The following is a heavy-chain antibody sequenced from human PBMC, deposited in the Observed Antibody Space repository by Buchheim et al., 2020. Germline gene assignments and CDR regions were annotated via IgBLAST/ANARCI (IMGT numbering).Heavy chain of an antibody. CDR1: GGSINSGGYY. Sequence: QVQLQESGPGLVKPSQTLSLTCTVSGGSINSGGYYWSWIRQHPGKGLEWIGYIYYSGSTNYNPSLKSRVTISVDMSKNQVSLKLTSVTAADTAVYFCARAGFYYDSTGYYYFDKWGQGTL. CDR3: ARAGFYYDSTGYYYFDK. CDR2: IYYSGST. J-gene: IGHJ4*02. V-gene: IGHV4-31*03. D-gene: IGHD3-22*01.